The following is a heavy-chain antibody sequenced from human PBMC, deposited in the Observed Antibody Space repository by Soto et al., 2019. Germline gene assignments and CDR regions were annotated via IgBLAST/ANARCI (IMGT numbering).Heavy chain of an antibody. CDR3: ARFRSNANWGMDV. J-gene: IGHJ6*02. Sequence: PGESLKISCKGSGYSFTSYWIGWVRQMPGKGLEWMGIIYPGDSDTRYSPSFQGQVTISADKSISTAYLQWSSLKASDTTMYYCARFRSNANWGMDVWGQGTTVTVSS. D-gene: IGHD3-16*01. V-gene: IGHV5-51*01. CDR1: GYSFTSYW. CDR2: IYPGDSDT.